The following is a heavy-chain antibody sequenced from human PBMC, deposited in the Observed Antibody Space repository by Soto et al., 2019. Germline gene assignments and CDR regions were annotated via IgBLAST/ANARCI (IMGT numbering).Heavy chain of an antibody. V-gene: IGHV3-53*04. CDR2: IYSGGST. J-gene: IGHJ4*02. Sequence: GGSLRLSCAASGFTVSSNYMSWVRQAPGKGLEWVSVIYSGGSTYYADSVKGRFTISRHNSKNTLYLQMNSLRAEDTAVYYCARDGDDIVVVVAANGYFDYWGQGTLVTVSS. CDR1: GFTVSSNY. CDR3: ARDGDDIVVVVAANGYFDY. D-gene: IGHD2-15*01.